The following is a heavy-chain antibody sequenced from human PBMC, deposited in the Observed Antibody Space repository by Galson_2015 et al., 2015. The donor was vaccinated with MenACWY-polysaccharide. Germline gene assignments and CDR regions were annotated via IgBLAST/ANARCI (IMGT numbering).Heavy chain of an antibody. J-gene: IGHJ4*02. CDR1: GFSFSTYW. CDR3: ARGGAPGTADY. CDR2: IKEDGSDE. Sequence: SLRLSCAASGFSFSTYWMNWVRQAPGKGLEWVANIKEDGSDEYYVDSVKGRFTIFRDNAKDSLYLQMYSLRVEDTALYYCARGGAPGTADYWGQGTLVTVSS. V-gene: IGHV3-7*01. D-gene: IGHD6-13*01.